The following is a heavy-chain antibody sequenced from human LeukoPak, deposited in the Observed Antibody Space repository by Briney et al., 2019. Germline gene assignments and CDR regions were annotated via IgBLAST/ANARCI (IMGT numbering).Heavy chain of an antibody. CDR3: ARGGQLERQPYYFDY. CDR1: GGSISSYY. Sequence: SETLSLTCTVSGGSISSYYWSWIRQPPGKGLEWIGYIYYSGSTNYNPSLKSRVTISVDTSKNQFSLKLSSVTAADTAVYYCARGGQLERQPYYFDYWGQGTLVTVSS. V-gene: IGHV4-59*01. J-gene: IGHJ4*02. CDR2: IYYSGST. D-gene: IGHD1-1*01.